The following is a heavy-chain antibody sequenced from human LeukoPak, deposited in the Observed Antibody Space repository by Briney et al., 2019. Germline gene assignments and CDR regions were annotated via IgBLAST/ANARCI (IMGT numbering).Heavy chain of an antibody. V-gene: IGHV3-53*01. CDR2: IYSGGST. CDR3: ARASIAVAGPLDY. CDR1: GFTFSSYG. J-gene: IGHJ4*02. Sequence: PGGSLRLSCAASGFTFSSYGMHWVRQAPGKGLEWVSVIYSGGSTYYADSVKGRFTISRDNSKNTLYLQMNSLRAEDTAVYYCARASIAVAGPLDYWGQGTLVTVSS. D-gene: IGHD6-19*01.